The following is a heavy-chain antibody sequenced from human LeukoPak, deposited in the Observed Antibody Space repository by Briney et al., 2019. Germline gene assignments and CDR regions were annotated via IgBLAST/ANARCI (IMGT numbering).Heavy chain of an antibody. Sequence: PGGSLRVSCAASGFTSSSYWMSWVRQAPGKGLECVANIKRDGSDRNYMESVKGRFTISRDNANNSLHLQMNNLRAEDTAVYYCAAGSGWSIEYWGQGTLVTVSS. CDR2: IKRDGSDR. D-gene: IGHD6-19*01. CDR3: AAGSGWSIEY. V-gene: IGHV3-7*03. J-gene: IGHJ4*02. CDR1: GFTSSSYW.